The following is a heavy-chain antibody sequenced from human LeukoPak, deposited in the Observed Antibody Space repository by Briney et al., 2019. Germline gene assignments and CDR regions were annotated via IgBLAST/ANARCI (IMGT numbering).Heavy chain of an antibody. CDR2: INHSGST. Sequence: SETLSLTCAVYGGSFSGYYWSWIRQPPGKGLEWIGEINHSGSTNYNPSLKSRVTISVDTSKNQFSLKLSSVTAAETAVYYCARGVTTRYYYYYMDVWGKGTTVTVSS. CDR1: GGSFSGYY. CDR3: ARGVTTRYYYYYMDV. V-gene: IGHV4-34*01. D-gene: IGHD4-17*01. J-gene: IGHJ6*03.